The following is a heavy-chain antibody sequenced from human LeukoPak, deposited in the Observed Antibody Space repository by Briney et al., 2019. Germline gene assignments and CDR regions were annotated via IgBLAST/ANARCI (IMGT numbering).Heavy chain of an antibody. CDR2: IFRSGNT. CDR3: ARVALYDTSAHNYFDY. D-gene: IGHD3-22*01. J-gene: IGHJ4*02. V-gene: IGHV4-59*12. CDR1: GVSSSRYY. Sequence: NPSETLSLTCTVSGVSSSRYYWSWIRQPPGNGLEWIGYIFRSGNTNYNPSLKSRVTISLDKSKNQFSLKLSSVTAADTAMYYCARVALYDTSAHNYFDYWGQGTLVTVSS.